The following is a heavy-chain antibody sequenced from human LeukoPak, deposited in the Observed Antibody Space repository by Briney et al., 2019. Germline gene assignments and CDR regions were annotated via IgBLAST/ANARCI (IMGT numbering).Heavy chain of an antibody. CDR2: IYYSGST. CDR3: ARDPVWYYYGSGSENAFDI. CDR1: GGSVSSGSYY. D-gene: IGHD3-10*01. V-gene: IGHV4-61*01. J-gene: IGHJ3*02. Sequence: SETLSLTCTVSGGSVSSGSYYWSWIRQPPGKGLEWIGYIYYSGSTNYNPSLKSRVTISVDTSKNQFSLKLSSVTAADTAVYYCARDPVWYYYGSGSENAFDIWGQGTMVTVSS.